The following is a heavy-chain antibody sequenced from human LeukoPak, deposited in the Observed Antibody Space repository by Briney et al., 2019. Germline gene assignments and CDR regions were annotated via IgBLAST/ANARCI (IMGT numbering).Heavy chain of an antibody. CDR1: GFTFSSYA. Sequence: PGGSLRLSCAASGFTFSSYAMSWVRQAPGKGLEWVSAISGSGGSTYYADSVKGRFTISRDNSKNTLYLQMNSLRAEDTAVYYCAKGWGYCSGGSCYLLDYWGQGTLVTVSS. V-gene: IGHV3-23*01. J-gene: IGHJ4*02. D-gene: IGHD2-15*01. CDR3: AKGWGYCSGGSCYLLDY. CDR2: ISGSGGST.